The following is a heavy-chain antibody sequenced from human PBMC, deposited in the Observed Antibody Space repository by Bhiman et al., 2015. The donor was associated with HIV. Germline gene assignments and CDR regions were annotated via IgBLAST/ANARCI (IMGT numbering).Heavy chain of an antibody. V-gene: IGHV3-30-3*01. D-gene: IGHD4-17*01. CDR2: ISYDAGYK. Sequence: QVQLVESGGGVVQPGKSLRLSCAASGFTFSDYAMHWVRQAPGKGLEWVAVISYDAGYKYYADSVKGRFTISRDNSKNTLYLQMNSLRAEDTAVYYCARGTQNYGSDYWGQGTLVTVSS. CDR1: GFTFSDYA. CDR3: ARGTQNYGSDY. J-gene: IGHJ4*02.